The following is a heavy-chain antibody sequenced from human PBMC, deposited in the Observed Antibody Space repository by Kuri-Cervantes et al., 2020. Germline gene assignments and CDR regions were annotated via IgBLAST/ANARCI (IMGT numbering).Heavy chain of an antibody. CDR1: GFTFSSYW. V-gene: IGHV3-7*01. D-gene: IGHD2-8*02. CDR3: ARSGGYGWDA. J-gene: IGHJ5*02. Sequence: GESLKISCAASGFTFSSYWMTWVRQAPGKRLEWVANINQDGTGKFYVDSLKGRFSISRDNAKNEVYLQMDSLGVDDTAMYYCARSGGYGWDAWGQGARVTVSS. CDR2: INQDGTGK.